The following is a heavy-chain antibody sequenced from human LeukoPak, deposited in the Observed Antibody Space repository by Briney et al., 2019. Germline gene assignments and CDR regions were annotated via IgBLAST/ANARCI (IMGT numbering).Heavy chain of an antibody. V-gene: IGHV1-69*13. J-gene: IGHJ5*02. Sequence: SVKVSCKASGGTFSSYAISWVRQAPGQGLEWMGGIIPIFGTANYAQKFQGRVTITADESTSTAYMELSSLRSEDTAVYYCARAGKNVLRFLEWFPFDPWGQGTLVTVSS. D-gene: IGHD3-3*01. CDR2: IIPIFGTA. CDR3: ARAGKNVLRFLEWFPFDP. CDR1: GGTFSSYA.